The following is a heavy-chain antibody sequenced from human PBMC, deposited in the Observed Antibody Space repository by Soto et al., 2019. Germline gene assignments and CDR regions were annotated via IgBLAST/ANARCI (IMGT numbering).Heavy chain of an antibody. Sequence: GGSLRLSCAASGFTFSSYSMNWVRQAPGKGLEWVSYISSSSSTIYYADSVKGRFTISRDNAKNSLYLQMNSLRDEDTAVYYCARERKSILAADGANWFDPWGQGTLVTVSS. J-gene: IGHJ5*02. CDR1: GFTFSSYS. CDR3: ARERKSILAADGANWFDP. V-gene: IGHV3-48*02. D-gene: IGHD6-13*01. CDR2: ISSSSSTI.